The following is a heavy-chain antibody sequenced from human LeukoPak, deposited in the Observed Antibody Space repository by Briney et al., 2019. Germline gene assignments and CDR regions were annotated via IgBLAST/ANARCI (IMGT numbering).Heavy chain of an antibody. V-gene: IGHV3-9*01. CDR3: AKGGSPIAAAGTS. J-gene: IGHJ5*02. CDR2: ISWNSGSI. D-gene: IGHD6-13*01. CDR1: GFTFDDYA. Sequence: GGSLRLSCAASGFTFDDYAMHWVRQAPGKGLEWVSGISWNSGSIGYADSVKGRFTISRYNAKNSLYLQMNSLRAEDTALYCCAKGGSPIAAAGTSWGQGTLVTVSS.